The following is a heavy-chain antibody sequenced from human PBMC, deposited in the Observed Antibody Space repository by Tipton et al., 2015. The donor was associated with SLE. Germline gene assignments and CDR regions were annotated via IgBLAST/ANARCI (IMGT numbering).Heavy chain of an antibody. V-gene: IGHV4-39*02. Sequence: LRLSCTVSGGSISGHGYFWGWIRQPPGKGLEWIGNIYYAGSTYYNPSLNSRVTMSVDTSENQFSLKLNSVTAADTAIYYCAREKENTGWFWLNAFDVWGRGTLATVST. CDR2: IYYAGST. CDR3: AREKENTGWFWLNAFDV. J-gene: IGHJ3*01. D-gene: IGHD6-19*01. CDR1: GGSISGHGYF.